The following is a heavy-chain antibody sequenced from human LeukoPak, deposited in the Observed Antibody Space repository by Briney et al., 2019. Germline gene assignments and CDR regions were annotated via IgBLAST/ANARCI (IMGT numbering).Heavy chain of an antibody. V-gene: IGHV5-51*01. CDR2: IYPGDSDT. CDR3: ATQATVVGYYYYGMDV. J-gene: IGHJ6*02. CDR1: GYIFTSYW. Sequence: GESLKISCKGSGYIFTSYWIGWVRQMPGKGLEWMGIIYPGDSDTRYSPSFQGQVTISADKSISTAYLQWSSLKASDTAMYYCATQATVVGYYYYGMDVWGQGTTVTVSS. D-gene: IGHD4-23*01.